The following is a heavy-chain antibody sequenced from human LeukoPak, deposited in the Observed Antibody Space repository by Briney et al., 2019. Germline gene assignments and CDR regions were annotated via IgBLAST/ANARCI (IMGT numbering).Heavy chain of an antibody. V-gene: IGHV3-30*03. J-gene: IGHJ3*02. Sequence: GGSLRLSCAASGFTFSSYGMHWVRQAPGKGLEWVAVISYDGSNKYYADSVKGRFTISRDNSKNTLYLQMNSLRAEDTAVYYCARDPNGDYIGAFDMWGPGTMVTVSS. CDR1: GFTFSSYG. CDR2: ISYDGSNK. D-gene: IGHD4-17*01. CDR3: ARDPNGDYIGAFDM.